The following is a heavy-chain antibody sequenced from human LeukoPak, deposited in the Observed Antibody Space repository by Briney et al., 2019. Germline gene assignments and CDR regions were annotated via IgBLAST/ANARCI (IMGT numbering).Heavy chain of an antibody. V-gene: IGHV4-31*03. Sequence: SQTLSLTCTVSGGSISSGGYYWSWIRQHPGKGLEWIGYIYYSGSTNYNPSLKSRVTISVDTSKNQFSLKLSSVTAADTAVYYCARGGYLDYFDYWGQGTLVTVSS. D-gene: IGHD5-12*01. CDR1: GGSISSGGYY. CDR3: ARGGYLDYFDY. CDR2: IYYSGST. J-gene: IGHJ4*02.